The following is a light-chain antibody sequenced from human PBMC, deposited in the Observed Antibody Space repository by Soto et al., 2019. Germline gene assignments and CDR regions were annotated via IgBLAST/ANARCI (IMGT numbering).Light chain of an antibody. J-gene: IGLJ2*01. V-gene: IGLV2-14*03. CDR2: DVS. Sequence: QSVLAQAASVSGSPGQSITISCTGTTSDIGAYNYVSWYQHHPGKAPKVMIYDVSNRPSGVSIRFSGSKSGTTASLTISGRRAEDEADYYCSSYSSSSTLMIFGGGTKLTVL. CDR1: TSDIGAYNY. CDR3: SSYSSSSTLMI.